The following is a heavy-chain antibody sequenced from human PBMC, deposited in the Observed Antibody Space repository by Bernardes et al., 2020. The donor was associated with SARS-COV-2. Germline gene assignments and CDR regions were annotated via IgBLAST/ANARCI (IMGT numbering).Heavy chain of an antibody. CDR2: ITGSGDVT. D-gene: IGHD6-19*01. CDR3: AKDGSIAVSGALDS. J-gene: IGHJ4*02. Sequence: GGSLRLSCKGSDFMFSGYAMTWVRQSPGKGLEWVSGITGSGDVTYYADSVKGRFTIYRDNSKNTVYLQMSFLRAEDTAIYYCAKDGSIAVSGALDSWGQGTLVSVSS. V-gene: IGHV3-23*01. CDR1: DFMFSGYA.